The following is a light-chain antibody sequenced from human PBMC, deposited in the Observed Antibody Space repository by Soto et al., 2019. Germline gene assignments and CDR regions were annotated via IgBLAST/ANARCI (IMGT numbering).Light chain of an antibody. CDR2: EVS. Sequence: QSVLTQPDSVSGSPGQSITISCTGTGSDVGGYNHVSWYQQHPGKAPKLIIYEVSNRPSGISNRFSGSKSGNTASLTISGLQAEDEADYYCSSYTSSTTYVFATGTKVTVL. J-gene: IGLJ1*01. CDR1: GSDVGGYNH. CDR3: SSYTSSTTYV. V-gene: IGLV2-14*01.